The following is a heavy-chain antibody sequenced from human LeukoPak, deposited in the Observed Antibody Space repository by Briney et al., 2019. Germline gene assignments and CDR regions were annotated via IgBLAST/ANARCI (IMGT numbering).Heavy chain of an antibody. V-gene: IGHV3-74*01. CDR2: INYDGTTT. J-gene: IGHJ6*03. CDR1: GFNFSSYW. CDR3: ARRSGSYSYYYYYMDV. D-gene: IGHD1-26*01. Sequence: GGSLRLSCAASGFNFSSYWMHWVRQAPGKGLVWISRINYDGTTTSYADSVKGRFTISRDNAKNTLYLQMNSLRAEDTALYYCARRSGSYSYYYYYMDVWGKGTTVTASS.